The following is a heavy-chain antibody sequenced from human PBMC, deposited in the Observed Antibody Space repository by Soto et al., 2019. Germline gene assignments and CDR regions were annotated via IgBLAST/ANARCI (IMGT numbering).Heavy chain of an antibody. J-gene: IGHJ4*02. CDR2: IIPIFGTA. V-gene: IGHV1-69*13. CDR3: AGDRQGYYFDY. CDR1: GGTFSSYA. Sequence: SVKVSCKASGGTFSSYAISWVRQAPGQGLEWMGGIIPIFGTANYAQRFQGRVTITADESTSTAYMELSSLRSEDTAVYYCAGDRQGYYFDYWGQGTLVTVSS.